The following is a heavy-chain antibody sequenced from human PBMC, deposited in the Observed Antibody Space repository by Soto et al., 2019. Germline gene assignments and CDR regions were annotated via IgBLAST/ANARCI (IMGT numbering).Heavy chain of an antibody. D-gene: IGHD1-1*01. J-gene: IGHJ3*01. CDR2: IHYSVTT. CDR3: AGEGGTGTGSLDV. Sequence: QVGLQETGPGLVKPSQTLSLTCAVSGDSISGSDFYWDWIRQSPGKGLVWIGYIHYSVTTYYNPSLKSRVPFSVDSSKNQYSLSLTSVTAADTAVYYCAGEGGTGTGSLDVWGRGIMVIVSS. V-gene: IGHV4-30-4*01. CDR1: GDSISGSDFY.